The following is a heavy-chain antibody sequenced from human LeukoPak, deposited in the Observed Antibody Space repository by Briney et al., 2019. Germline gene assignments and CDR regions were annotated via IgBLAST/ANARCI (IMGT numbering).Heavy chain of an antibody. CDR3: ARQTGSGLFILP. J-gene: IGHJ4*02. Sequence: SETLSLTCTVSGVSISSSNSYWGWIRQPPGKGLEWIGSNSGNTYYNASLKSQVSISIDTSKNRLSLKLTSVTAADTAVYYCARQTGSGLFILPGGQGTLVTVSS. CDR1: GVSISSSNSY. V-gene: IGHV4-39*01. D-gene: IGHD3/OR15-3a*01. CDR2: NSGNT.